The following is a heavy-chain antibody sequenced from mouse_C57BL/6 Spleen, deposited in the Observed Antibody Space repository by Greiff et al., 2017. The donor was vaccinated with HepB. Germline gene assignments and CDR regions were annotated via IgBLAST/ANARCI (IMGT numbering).Heavy chain of an antibody. CDR3: ARRVTTVVAGSDAMDY. D-gene: IGHD1-1*01. V-gene: IGHV1-82*01. CDR2: IYPGDGDT. Sequence: QVQLQQSGPELVKPGASVKISCKASGYAFSSSWMNWVKQRPGKGLEWIGRIYPGDGDTNYNGKFKGKATLTADKSSSTAYMQLSSLTSEDSAVYFCARRVTTVVAGSDAMDYWGQGTSVTVSS. CDR1: GYAFSSSW. J-gene: IGHJ4*01.